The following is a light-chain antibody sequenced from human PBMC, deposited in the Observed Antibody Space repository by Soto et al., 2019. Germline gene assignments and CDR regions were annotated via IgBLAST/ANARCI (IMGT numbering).Light chain of an antibody. CDR2: GAS. Sequence: EIAMTQSPATLSVSPGERATLSCRASQNVNSNLAWYQQKPGQAPRLLIYGASTRATGIPARFSGSESRTEFTVTISSMKSEDFAVDYCQQYNNWTLTFGGGTKVEIK. CDR1: QNVNSN. CDR3: QQYNNWTLT. J-gene: IGKJ4*01. V-gene: IGKV3-15*01.